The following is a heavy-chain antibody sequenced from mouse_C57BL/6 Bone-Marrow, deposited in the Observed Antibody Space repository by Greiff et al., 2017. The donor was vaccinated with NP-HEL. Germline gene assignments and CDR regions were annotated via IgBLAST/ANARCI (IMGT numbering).Heavy chain of an antibody. CDR1: GYTFTSYW. J-gene: IGHJ4*01. V-gene: IGHV1-69*01. CDR3: ARCYYAMDY. Sequence: VQLQQPGAELVMPGASVKLSCKASGYTFTSYWMHWVKQRPGQGLEWIGEIDPSDSYTNYNQKFKGKSTLTVDKSSSTAYMQLSSLTSEDSAVYYCARCYYAMDYWGQGTSVTVSS. CDR2: IDPSDSYT.